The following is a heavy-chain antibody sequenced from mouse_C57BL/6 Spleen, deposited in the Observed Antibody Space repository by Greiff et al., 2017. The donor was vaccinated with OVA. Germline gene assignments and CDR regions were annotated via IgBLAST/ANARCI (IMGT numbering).Heavy chain of an antibody. V-gene: IGHV5-4*01. J-gene: IGHJ2*01. CDR2: ISDGGSYT. CDR3: ARDQPDFDY. CDR1: GFTFSSYA. Sequence: EVKLVESGGGLVKPGGSLKLSCAASGFTFSSYAMSWVRQTPEKRLEWVATISDGGSYTYYPDNVKGRFTISRDNAKNNLYLQMSHLKSEDTAMYYCARDQPDFDYWGQGTTLTVSS.